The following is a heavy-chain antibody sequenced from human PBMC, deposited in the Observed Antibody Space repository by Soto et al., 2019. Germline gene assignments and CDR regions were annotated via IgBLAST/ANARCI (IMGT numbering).Heavy chain of an antibody. Sequence: GGSLRLSCAASGFTFSSYAMSWVRQAPGKGLEWVSAISGSGGSTYYADSVKGRFTISRDNSKNTLYLQMNSLRAEDTAVYYCAKDPYSSGWSAPTDSMDVWRQGTTVTVSS. CDR2: ISGSGGST. D-gene: IGHD6-19*01. CDR1: GFTFSSYA. V-gene: IGHV3-23*01. J-gene: IGHJ6*02. CDR3: AKDPYSSGWSAPTDSMDV.